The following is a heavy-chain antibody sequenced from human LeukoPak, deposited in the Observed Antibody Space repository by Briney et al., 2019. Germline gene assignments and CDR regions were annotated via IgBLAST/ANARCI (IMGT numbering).Heavy chain of an antibody. J-gene: IGHJ4*02. CDR1: GFIFSNYG. CDR2: IWYDGTNK. Sequence: PGGSLRLSCAASGFIFSNYGMHWVRQAPGKELEWVAVIWYDGTNKYYADSLKGRFTISRDNSKNTLYLQMNSLRAEDTAVYSCARELRSGYSYGGFDYWGQGTLVTVSS. CDR3: ARELRSGYSYGGFDY. V-gene: IGHV3-33*01. D-gene: IGHD5-18*01.